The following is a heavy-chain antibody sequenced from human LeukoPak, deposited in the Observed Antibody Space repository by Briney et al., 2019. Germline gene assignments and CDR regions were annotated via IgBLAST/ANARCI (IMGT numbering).Heavy chain of an antibody. J-gene: IGHJ3*02. Sequence: GGSLRLSCGASGFTFRGPAMLWVRQAWGKGREGGGRIRSKINSYATAYAETVKGRFTISRDDSKNTLYLQMNSLRTADTAVYYCTSDIVVVAAATEPAFDIWGQGTMVTVSS. CDR1: GFTFRGPA. CDR3: TSDIVVVAAATEPAFDI. V-gene: IGHV3-73*01. CDR2: IRSKINSYAT. D-gene: IGHD2-15*01.